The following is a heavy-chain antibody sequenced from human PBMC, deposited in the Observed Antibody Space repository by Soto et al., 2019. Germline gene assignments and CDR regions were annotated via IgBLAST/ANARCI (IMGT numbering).Heavy chain of an antibody. V-gene: IGHV4-39*01. J-gene: IGHJ4*02. Sequence: SETLSLTCTVSGGSVSSSSYYWAWIRQPPGKGLEWIGSIYYSGSTYYNPSLQSRVTISGDTSKNQFSLKLSSVTAADTAVYYFACHSGGVDGIYFANWGQGTLVTVSS. CDR2: IYYSGST. CDR3: ACHSGGVDGIYFAN. CDR1: GGSVSSSSYY. D-gene: IGHD6-19*01.